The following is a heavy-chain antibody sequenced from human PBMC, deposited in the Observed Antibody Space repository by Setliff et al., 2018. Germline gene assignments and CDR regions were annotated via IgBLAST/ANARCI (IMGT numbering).Heavy chain of an antibody. CDR3: ARDATRFKMYRGIKIRFYHIDV. V-gene: IGHV3-7*01. D-gene: IGHD3-10*01. J-gene: IGHJ6*03. CDR2: INQDGSAQ. Sequence: GGSLRLSCAASGFTFSSLWMSWVRQAPGRGLEWVANINQDGSAQYYVDSVRCRFTITRDNARNSLFLQLTSLRAEDTAVYYCARDATRFKMYRGIKIRFYHIDVWGKGTTVTVSS. CDR1: GFTFSSLW.